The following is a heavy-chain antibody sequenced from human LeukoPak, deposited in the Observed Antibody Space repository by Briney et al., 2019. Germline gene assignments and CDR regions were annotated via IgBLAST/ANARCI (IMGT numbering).Heavy chain of an antibody. CDR3: ARFMVRDDCYYYGMDV. CDR1: GGTFISYA. CDR2: SMPIRGKA. Sequence: GASVKVSCKASGGTFISYAISWVRQAPGQGREGMGRSMPIRGKANYTQKFQGRVTVTADKSTSTAYMELSSLRAEDTAVYYCARFMVRDDCYYYGMDVWGQGTTVTVSS. V-gene: IGHV1-69*04. D-gene: IGHD3-10*01. J-gene: IGHJ6*02.